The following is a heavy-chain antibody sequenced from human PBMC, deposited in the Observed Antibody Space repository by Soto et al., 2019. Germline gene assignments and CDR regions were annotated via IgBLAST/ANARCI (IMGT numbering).Heavy chain of an antibody. Sequence: PGESLKISCKGSGYSFTSYWIGWVRQMPGKGLEWMGIIYPGDSDTNYSPSFQGHVTISADKSISTAYLQWSSLKASDTAMYYCARYMGYYDSSGYSYYYYGMDVWGQGTTVTVSS. CDR3: ARYMGYYDSSGYSYYYYGMDV. CDR2: IYPGDSDT. D-gene: IGHD3-22*01. J-gene: IGHJ6*02. CDR1: GYSFTSYW. V-gene: IGHV5-51*01.